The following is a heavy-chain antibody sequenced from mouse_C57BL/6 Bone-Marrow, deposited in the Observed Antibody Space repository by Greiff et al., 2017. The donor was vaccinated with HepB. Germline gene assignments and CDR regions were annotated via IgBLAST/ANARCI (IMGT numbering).Heavy chain of an antibody. CDR1: GFTFSSYA. Sequence: EVKLMESGGGLAKPGGSLKLSCAASGFTFSSYAMSWVRQTPEKRLEWVATISDGGSYTYYPDNVKGRFTISRDNAKNNLYLQMSHLKSEDTAMYYCASPSYYREAWFAYWGQGTLVTVSA. J-gene: IGHJ3*01. CDR2: ISDGGSYT. CDR3: ASPSYYREAWFAY. D-gene: IGHD2-14*01. V-gene: IGHV5-4*03.